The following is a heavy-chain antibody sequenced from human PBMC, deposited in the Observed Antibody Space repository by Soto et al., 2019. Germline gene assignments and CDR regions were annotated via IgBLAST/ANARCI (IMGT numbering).Heavy chain of an antibody. D-gene: IGHD2-15*01. CDR2: INPSGGST. CDR3: ARAIVIDPGTLWFDP. V-gene: IGHV1-46*01. J-gene: IGHJ5*02. CDR1: GYTFTSYY. Sequence: QVQLVQSGAEVKKPGASVKVSCKASGYTFTSYYMYWVRQAPGQGLEWMGIINPSGGSTSYAQKFRGRVTMTRDTSTTTVYMELSSLRSEDTAVYYCARAIVIDPGTLWFDPWGQGTLVTVSS.